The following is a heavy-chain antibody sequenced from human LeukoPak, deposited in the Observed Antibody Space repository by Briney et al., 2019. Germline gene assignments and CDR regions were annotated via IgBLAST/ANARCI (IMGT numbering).Heavy chain of an antibody. V-gene: IGHV3-15*01. Sequence: PGGSLRLSCAASGFSISNDWMSWVRQAPGKGLEWVVRVRSRSAGETTEYAAPVKGRFTISTDDSKNTLYLQMNSVKAEDTAVYYCTLIQGWGSGSYYRDFWGQGTLVTVSS. CDR1: GFSISNDW. D-gene: IGHD3-10*01. J-gene: IGHJ4*02. CDR2: VRSRSAGETT. CDR3: TLIQGWGSGSYYRDF.